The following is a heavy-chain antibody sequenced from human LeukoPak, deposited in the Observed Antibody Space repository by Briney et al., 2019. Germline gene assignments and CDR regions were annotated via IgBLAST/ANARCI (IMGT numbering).Heavy chain of an antibody. V-gene: IGHV3-66*01. CDR1: XFXVSSNY. Sequence: GSLXLSXXXSXFXVSSNYMSWVRQAPGKGLEWVSVIYSGGSTYYADSVKGRFTISRDNSKNTLYLQMNSLRAEDTAVYYCARDWWFDPWGQGTLVTVSS. CDR3: ARDWWFDP. J-gene: IGHJ5*02. CDR2: IYSGGST.